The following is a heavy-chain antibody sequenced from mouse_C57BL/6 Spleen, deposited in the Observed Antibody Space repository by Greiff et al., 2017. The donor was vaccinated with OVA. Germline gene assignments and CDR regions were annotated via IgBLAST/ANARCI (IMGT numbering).Heavy chain of an antibody. V-gene: IGHV5-17*01. CDR2: ISSGSSTI. D-gene: IGHD4-1*01. CDR1: GFTFSDYG. CDR3: ARTNWPYAMDY. Sequence: EVMLVESGGGLVKPGGSLKLSCAASGFTFSDYGMHWVRQAPEKGLEWVAYISSGSSTIYYADTVKGRFTISRDNAKNTLFLQMTSLRSEDKAMYYCARTNWPYAMDYWGQGTSVTVSS. J-gene: IGHJ4*01.